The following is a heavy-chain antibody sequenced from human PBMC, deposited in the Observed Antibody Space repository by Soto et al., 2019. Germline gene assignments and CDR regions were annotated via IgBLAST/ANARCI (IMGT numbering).Heavy chain of an antibody. V-gene: IGHV3-15*07. CDR1: GFPFSNAW. CDR3: TTDSRTSLPEIRFDY. J-gene: IGHJ4*01. CDR2: VKSKTDGGSS. D-gene: IGHD2-8*01. Sequence: EVQLVESGGTLVKPGGSLRLSCVASGFPFSNAWINWVRQVPGNGLEWVGRVKSKTDGGSSDYAAAVKGRFAVSRDDSRNIVYLQMNSLKIEDTGVYYCTTDSRTSLPEIRFDYWGHGTQVTVSS.